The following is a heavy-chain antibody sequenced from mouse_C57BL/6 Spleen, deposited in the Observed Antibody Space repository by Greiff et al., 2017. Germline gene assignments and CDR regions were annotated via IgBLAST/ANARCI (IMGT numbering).Heavy chain of an antibody. CDR1: GFSLTSYG. J-gene: IGHJ2*01. CDR2: IWRGGST. Sequence: VQLQQSGPGLVQPSQSLSITCTVSGFSLTSYGVHWVRQSPGKGLEWLGVIWRGGSTDYNAAFMSRLGITKDNSKSQVFFNMDSLQADDTATDDCAINYSDGGGGYFAYWGQGTTVTVSS. CDR3: AINYSDGGGGYFAY. V-gene: IGHV2-5*01. D-gene: IGHD1-1*01.